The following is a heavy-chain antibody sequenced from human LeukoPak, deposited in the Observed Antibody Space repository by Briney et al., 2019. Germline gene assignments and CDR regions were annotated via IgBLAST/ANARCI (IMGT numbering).Heavy chain of an antibody. Sequence: SETLSLTCTVSGGSISSYYWSWIRQPPGKGLEWIGYIYYSGSTNYNPSLKSRVTISVDTSKNQFSLKLSSVTAADTAVYYCARTNLFTLRQFDYWGQGTLVTVSS. CDR3: ARTNLFTLRQFDY. V-gene: IGHV4-59*01. J-gene: IGHJ4*02. CDR1: GGSISSYY. CDR2: IYYSGST. D-gene: IGHD3-16*01.